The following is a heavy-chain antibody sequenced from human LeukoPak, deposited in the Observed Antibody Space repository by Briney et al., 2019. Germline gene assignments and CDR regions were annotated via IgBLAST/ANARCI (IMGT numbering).Heavy chain of an antibody. CDR3: ARGSRDGDSTKAASDI. D-gene: IGHD5-24*01. Sequence: ASVTVSCKASVYTFSDYYMHWVRQAPGQGREWMGWINPNRGGTKYAQKFQGRVTLTRDTSISTAYMELNRVTSDDTAVYYCARGSRDGDSTKAASDIWGQGTMVTVS. V-gene: IGHV1-2*02. CDR1: VYTFSDYY. J-gene: IGHJ3*02. CDR2: INPNRGGT.